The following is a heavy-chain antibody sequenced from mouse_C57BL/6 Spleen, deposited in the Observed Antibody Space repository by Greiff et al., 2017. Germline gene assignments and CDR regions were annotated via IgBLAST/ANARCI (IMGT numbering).Heavy chain of an antibody. CDR1: GYSITSGYY. D-gene: IGHD2-4*01. Sequence: EVKLLESGPGLVKPSQSLSLTCSVTGYSITSGYYWNWIRQFPGNKLEWMGYISYDGSNNYNPSLKNRISITRDPSKNQFFLKLNSVTTEDTATYYCARYDYDEENAMDYWGQGTSVTVSS. CDR3: ARYDYDEENAMDY. J-gene: IGHJ4*01. V-gene: IGHV3-6*01. CDR2: ISYDGSN.